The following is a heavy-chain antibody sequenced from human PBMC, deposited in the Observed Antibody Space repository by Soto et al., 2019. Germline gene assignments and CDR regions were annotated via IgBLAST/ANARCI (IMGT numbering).Heavy chain of an antibody. J-gene: IGHJ6*03. CDR3: AKEGVGTTPGLLLVSYYMDV. D-gene: IGHD4-17*01. Sequence: PGGSLRLSCAASGFTFSSYAMSWVRQAPGKGLEWVSAISGSGGSTYYADSVKGRFTISRDNSKNTLYLQMNSLRAEDTAVYYCAKEGVGTTPGLLLVSYYMDVWGKGTTVTVSS. CDR1: GFTFSSYA. V-gene: IGHV3-23*01. CDR2: ISGSGGST.